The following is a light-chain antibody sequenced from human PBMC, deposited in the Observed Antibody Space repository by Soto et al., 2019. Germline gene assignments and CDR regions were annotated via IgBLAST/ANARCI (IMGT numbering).Light chain of an antibody. J-gene: IGKJ5*01. CDR2: AAS. CDR3: QQSYSTPPIT. CDR1: QSISSY. V-gene: IGKV1-39*01. Sequence: DIQMTQSPSSLSASVGDRVTITCRASQSISSYLNWYQQKPGKAPKLLIYAASSLQSGVPSRFSGSGSGTDFTLTISSLQPEDFATYYCQQSYSTPPITCGQGTRLESK.